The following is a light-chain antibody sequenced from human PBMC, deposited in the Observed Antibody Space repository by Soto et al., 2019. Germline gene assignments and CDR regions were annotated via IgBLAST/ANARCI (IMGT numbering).Light chain of an antibody. CDR1: SSNIGSNT. V-gene: IGLV1-44*01. Sequence: QSVLTQPPSASGTPGQRVTISCSGSSSNIGSNTVNWYQQLPGTAPKLLIYNNNQRPSGVPDRFSGSKSGTSASLAISGLQSEDEADYYCNSYTSIRTYVFGSGTKLTVL. J-gene: IGLJ1*01. CDR3: NSYTSIRTYV. CDR2: NNN.